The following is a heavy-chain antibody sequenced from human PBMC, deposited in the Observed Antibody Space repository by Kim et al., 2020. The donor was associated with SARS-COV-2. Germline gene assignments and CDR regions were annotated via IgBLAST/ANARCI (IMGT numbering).Heavy chain of an antibody. CDR2: IYYSGST. V-gene: IGHV4-39*01. D-gene: IGHD3-22*01. CDR1: GGSISSSSYY. Sequence: SETLSLTCTVSGGSISSSSYYWGWIRQPPGKGLEWIGSIYYSGSTYYNPSLKSRVTISVDTSKNQFSLKLSSVTAADTAVYYCARLTYYYDSSGYLGDDYWGQGTLVTVSS. CDR3: ARLTYYYDSSGYLGDDY. J-gene: IGHJ4*02.